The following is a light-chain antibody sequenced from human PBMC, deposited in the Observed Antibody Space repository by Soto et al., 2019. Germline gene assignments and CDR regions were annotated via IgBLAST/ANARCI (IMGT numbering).Light chain of an antibody. CDR1: QSISRW. CDR2: KAS. CDR3: QQRSNWPLT. V-gene: IGKV1-5*03. J-gene: IGKJ5*01. Sequence: DIQMTQSPSTLSACVGDRVTITCRASQSISRWLAWYQQKXGKAPKXXIYKASSLESGIPARVSGSGSGTEFTLTISSLEPEDFEVYYCQQRSNWPLTFGQGTRLEIK.